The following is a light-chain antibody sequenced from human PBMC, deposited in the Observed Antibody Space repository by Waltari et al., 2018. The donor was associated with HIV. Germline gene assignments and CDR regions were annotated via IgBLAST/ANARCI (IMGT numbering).Light chain of an antibody. CDR3: AAWDDGLNGL. V-gene: IGLV1-44*01. CDR1: RSNIGSNP. J-gene: IGLJ2*01. Sequence: QSVLTQPPSASGTPGQRVTISCSGRRSNIGSNPVSWYQQLPGTAPKLLIYNNNRRPSGVPDRFSGSKSGTSASLAISGLQSEDEGAYYCAAWDDGLNGLFGGGTKLTV. CDR2: NNN.